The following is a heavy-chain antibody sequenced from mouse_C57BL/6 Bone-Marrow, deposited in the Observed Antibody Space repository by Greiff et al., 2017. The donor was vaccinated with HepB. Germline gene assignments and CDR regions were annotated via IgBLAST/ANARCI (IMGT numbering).Heavy chain of an antibody. CDR2: IDPSDSYT. V-gene: IGHV1-69*01. D-gene: IGHD3-3*01. CDR3: ERVGGTRPWFAY. Sequence: QVQLQQPGAELVMPGASVKLSCKASGYTFTSYWMHWVKQRPGQGLEWIGEIDPSDSYTNYNQKFKGKSTLTVDKSSSTAYMQLSSLTSEDSAVYYCERVGGTRPWFAYWGEGTLVTVSA. J-gene: IGHJ3*01. CDR1: GYTFTSYW.